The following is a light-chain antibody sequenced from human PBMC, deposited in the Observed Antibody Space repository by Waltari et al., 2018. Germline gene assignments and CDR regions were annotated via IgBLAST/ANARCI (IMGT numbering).Light chain of an antibody. Sequence: EIVMTQSPATLSVSPGERVTLSCRASQSVSSNLAWYQQKPGQAPRLLIYGASTRATGIPARFSGSGSGTEFTLTISSLQSEDFAVYYCQQYNNWPQGTFGQGTKLEIK. CDR3: QQYNNWPQGT. CDR2: GAS. CDR1: QSVSSN. V-gene: IGKV3-15*01. J-gene: IGKJ2*02.